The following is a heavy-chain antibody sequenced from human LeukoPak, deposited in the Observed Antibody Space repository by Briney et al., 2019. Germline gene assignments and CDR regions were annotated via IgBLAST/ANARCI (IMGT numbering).Heavy chain of an antibody. CDR2: INHSGST. CDR1: GGSFSGYY. Sequence: SETLSLTCAVYGGSFSGYYCNWIRQPPGKGLEWIGEINHSGSTNYNPSLKSRVTISVDTSKSQFSLKLSSVTAADTAVYYCARGPKGSGWYLNYWSQGTLVTVSS. D-gene: IGHD6-19*01. V-gene: IGHV4-34*01. J-gene: IGHJ4*02. CDR3: ARGPKGSGWYLNY.